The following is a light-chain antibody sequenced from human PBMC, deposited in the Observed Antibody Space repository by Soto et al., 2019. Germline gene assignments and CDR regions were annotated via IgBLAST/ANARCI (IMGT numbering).Light chain of an antibody. CDR3: QQRSNWPPIT. V-gene: IGKV3-11*01. Sequence: EIVLTQSPATLSLSPGERATLSCRASQSVSSYLAWYQQKPGQAPRLLIYDAYNRATGIPARFSGSGSGTDFTLTISSREPEDFAVYYCQQRSNWPPITFGQGTRLEIK. CDR1: QSVSSY. J-gene: IGKJ5*01. CDR2: DAY.